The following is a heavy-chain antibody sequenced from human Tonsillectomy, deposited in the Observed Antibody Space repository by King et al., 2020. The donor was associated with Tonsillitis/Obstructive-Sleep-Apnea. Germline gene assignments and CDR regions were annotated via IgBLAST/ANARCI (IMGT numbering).Heavy chain of an antibody. CDR2: IYYSGNT. CDR1: GGSVSSGSYY. J-gene: IGHJ4*02. CDR3: ARGGGQLLTDY. Sequence: QLQESGPGLVKPSETLSLTCTVSGGSVSSGSYYWSWIRQPPGKGLEWIGYIYYSGNTNYNPSLKSRGTISVDTSKNQFSLKLSSVTAADTAVYYCARGGGQLLTDYWGQGTLVTVSS. V-gene: IGHV4-61*01. D-gene: IGHD2-2*01.